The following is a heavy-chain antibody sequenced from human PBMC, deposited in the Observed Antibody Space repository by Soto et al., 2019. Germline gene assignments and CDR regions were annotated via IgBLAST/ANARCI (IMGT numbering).Heavy chain of an antibody. V-gene: IGHV3-33*01. CDR3: ARGEQQLVRWDWFDP. D-gene: IGHD6-13*01. CDR2: IWYDGSNK. J-gene: IGHJ5*02. Sequence: QVQLVESGGGVVQPGRSLRLSCAASGFTFSSYGMHWVRQAPGKGLEWVAVIWYDGSNKYYADSVKGRFTISRDNSTNTVYLQMNSPRAEDTAVYYCARGEQQLVRWDWFDPCGQGTLVTLSS. CDR1: GFTFSSYG.